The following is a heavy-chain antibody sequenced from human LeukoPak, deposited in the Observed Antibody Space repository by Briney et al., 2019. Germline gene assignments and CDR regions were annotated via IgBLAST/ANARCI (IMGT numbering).Heavy chain of an antibody. V-gene: IGHV3-20*04. J-gene: IGHJ6*03. D-gene: IGHD6-19*01. CDR1: GFTFDDYG. CDR3: AKDKSEAGVGTYYYYYYMDV. CDR2: INWNGGST. Sequence: GGSLRLSCAASGFTFDDYGMSWVRQAPGKGLEWVSGINWNGGSTGYADSVKGRFTISRDNAKNSLYLQMNSLRAEDTALYYCAKDKSEAGVGTYYYYYYMDVWGKGTTVTVSS.